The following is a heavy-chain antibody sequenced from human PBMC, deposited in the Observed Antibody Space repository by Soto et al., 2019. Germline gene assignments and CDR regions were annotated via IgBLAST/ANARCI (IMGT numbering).Heavy chain of an antibody. CDR2: INPSGGST. CDR3: ARERKLYSSSWYRDAFDI. Sequence: ASVKVSCKASEYTFTSYYMHWVRQAPGQGLEWMGIINPSGGSTSYAQKFQGRVTMTRDTSTSTVYMELSSLRSEDTAVYYCARERKLYSSSWYRDAFDIWGQGTMVTVSS. D-gene: IGHD6-13*01. J-gene: IGHJ3*02. CDR1: EYTFTSYY. V-gene: IGHV1-46*03.